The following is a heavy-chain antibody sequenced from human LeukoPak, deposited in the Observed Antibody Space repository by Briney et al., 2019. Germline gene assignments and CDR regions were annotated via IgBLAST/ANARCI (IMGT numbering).Heavy chain of an antibody. Sequence: HPGGSLRLSCAASGSTFSSYVVSWVRQAPGKGLEWVSGISGSGGTTYYADSVKGRFTISRDNSKNTLYLQMNSLRAEDTAVYYCAKDPPDGGNWNYFDYWGQGTLVTVSS. D-gene: IGHD4-23*01. CDR2: ISGSGGTT. CDR1: GSTFSSYV. V-gene: IGHV3-23*01. J-gene: IGHJ4*02. CDR3: AKDPPDGGNWNYFDY.